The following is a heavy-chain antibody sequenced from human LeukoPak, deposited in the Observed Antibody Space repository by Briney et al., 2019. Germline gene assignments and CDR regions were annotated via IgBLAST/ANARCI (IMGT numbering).Heavy chain of an antibody. Sequence: PSETLSLTCAVSGASISSHYWNWIRQPPGKGLEWIGYTSGSISDNPSLKSRVAVSVDPSQNQVSLSLTSVTAADTAVYYCARVLAIFGLDTTDFYMDVWGKGTTVTVSS. CDR3: ARVLAIFGLDTTDFYMDV. CDR2: TSGSI. J-gene: IGHJ6*03. D-gene: IGHD3/OR15-3a*01. CDR1: GASISSHY. V-gene: IGHV4-59*11.